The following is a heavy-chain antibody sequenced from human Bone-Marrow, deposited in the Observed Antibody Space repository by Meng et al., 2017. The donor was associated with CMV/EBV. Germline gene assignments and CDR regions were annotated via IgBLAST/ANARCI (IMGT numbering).Heavy chain of an antibody. CDR2: IYHSGST. Sequence: ESLKISCTVSGYSISSGYYWGWIRQPPGKGLEWIGSIYHSGSTYYNPSLKSRVTISVDTSKNQFSLKVTSVTAADTAVYYCARDPWGYGLTYWGQGTLVTVSS. J-gene: IGHJ4*02. CDR1: GYSISSGYY. D-gene: IGHD3-16*01. V-gene: IGHV4-38-2*02. CDR3: ARDPWGYGLTY.